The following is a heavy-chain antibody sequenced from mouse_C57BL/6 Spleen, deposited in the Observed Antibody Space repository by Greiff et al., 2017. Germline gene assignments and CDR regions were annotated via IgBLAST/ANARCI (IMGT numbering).Heavy chain of an antibody. Sequence: QVQLQQPGAELVMPGASVKLSCKASGYTFTSYWMHWVKQRPGQGLEWIGGIDPSDSYTNYNQKFKGKSTLTVDKSSSTAYMQLSSLTSEDSAVYYCARAYGSSNLFAYWGQGTLVTVSA. V-gene: IGHV1-69*01. CDR2: IDPSDSYT. CDR3: ARAYGSSNLFAY. D-gene: IGHD1-1*01. J-gene: IGHJ3*01. CDR1: GYTFTSYW.